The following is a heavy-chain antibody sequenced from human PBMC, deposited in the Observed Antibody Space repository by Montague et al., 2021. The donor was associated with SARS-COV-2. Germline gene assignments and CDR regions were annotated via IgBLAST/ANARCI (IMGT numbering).Heavy chain of an antibody. V-gene: IGHV4-39*01. D-gene: IGHD2-15*01. CDR1: GGSISSETSY. Sequence: SETLSLTCTVSGGSISSETSYWGWIRQPPGKGLEWIGAMSYSGGAYYNPSLKSRVTISVDTSTNQFSLNLTSVTAADTSVYYCARHCWELLSVDYNDYYGMDVWGQGTMVTVSS. CDR2: MSYSGGA. CDR3: ARHCWELLSVDYNDYYGMDV. J-gene: IGHJ6*02.